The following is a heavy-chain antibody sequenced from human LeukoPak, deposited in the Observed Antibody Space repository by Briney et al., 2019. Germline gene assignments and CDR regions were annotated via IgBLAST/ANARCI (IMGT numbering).Heavy chain of an antibody. V-gene: IGHV1-2*02. CDR2: INPNSGGT. D-gene: IGHD5-18*01. CDR3: ARNCPKYSYETEYYYYGMDV. CDR1: GYTFTGSY. J-gene: IGHJ6*02. Sequence: WASVKVSCKASGYTFTGSYMHWVRQAPGQGLEWMGWINPNSGGTKYAQKFQGRVTMTRDTSISTAYMELSRLTSADTAVHYCARNCPKYSYETEYYYYGMDVWGQGTTVTVSS.